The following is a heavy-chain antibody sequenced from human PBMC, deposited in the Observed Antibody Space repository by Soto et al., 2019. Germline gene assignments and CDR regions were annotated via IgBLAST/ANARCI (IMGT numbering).Heavy chain of an antibody. V-gene: IGHV3-23*01. CDR3: AKGALWFGELLSPYYFDY. D-gene: IGHD3-10*01. CDR2: ISVSGVST. J-gene: IGHJ4*02. CDR1: GWTFSSYA. Sequence: GGSLRVSCAASGWTFSSYAMSWVRQATGKGLEWVSAISVSGVSTYYAVSVKGPFTISIDNSKNTLYLQMNSLRAEDTAVYYCAKGALWFGELLSPYYFDYWGQGTLVTVSS.